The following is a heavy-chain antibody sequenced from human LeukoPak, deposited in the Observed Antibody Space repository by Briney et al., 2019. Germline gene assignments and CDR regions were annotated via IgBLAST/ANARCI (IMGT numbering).Heavy chain of an antibody. V-gene: IGHV4-59*08. Sequence: SETLSLTCTVSGGSISGYFWSWIRQPAGKGLEWIGYIYYSGSTNYNPSLKSRVTISVDTSKNQFSLKLSSVTAADTAVYYCARHVVGYDYVWGSYRPPYYFDYWGQGTLVTVSS. CDR2: IYYSGST. CDR1: GGSISGYF. CDR3: ARHVVGYDYVWGSYRPPYYFDY. J-gene: IGHJ4*02. D-gene: IGHD3-16*02.